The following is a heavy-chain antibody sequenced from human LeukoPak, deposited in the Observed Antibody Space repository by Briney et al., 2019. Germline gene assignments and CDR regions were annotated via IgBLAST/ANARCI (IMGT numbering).Heavy chain of an antibody. CDR2: ISGSSNYI. J-gene: IGHJ3*02. V-gene: IGHV3-21*01. D-gene: IGHD2-21*01. Sequence: GGSLRLSCAASGFTFSSYWMSWVRQAPGKGLEWVSSISGSSNYIYYADSVKGRFTISRGNAKNSLYLQMNSLRVEDTAVYYCARDESGDNDAFDIWGQGTMVTVSS. CDR1: GFTFSSYW. CDR3: ARDESGDNDAFDI.